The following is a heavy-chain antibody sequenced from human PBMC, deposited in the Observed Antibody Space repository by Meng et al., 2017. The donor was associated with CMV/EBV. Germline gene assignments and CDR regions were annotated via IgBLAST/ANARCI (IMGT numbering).Heavy chain of an antibody. CDR2: ISAYNGNT. V-gene: IGHV1-18*01. D-gene: IGHD3-10*01. CDR3: ARDPLFGGGGRFDL. J-gene: IGHJ2*01. CDR1: GYPFTSYG. Sequence: QVHLVQVGSEVNKPGASVKGSCKASGYPFTSYGISWVRQAPGQGLEWMGWISAYNGNTNYAQKLQGRVTMTTDTSTSTAYMELRSLRSDDTAVYYCARDPLFGGGGRFDLWGRGTLVTVSS.